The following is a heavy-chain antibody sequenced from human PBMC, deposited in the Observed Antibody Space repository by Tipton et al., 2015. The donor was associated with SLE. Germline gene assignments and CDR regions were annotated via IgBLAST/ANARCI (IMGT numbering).Heavy chain of an antibody. D-gene: IGHD3-3*02. CDR2: ISYDGSNK. Sequence: RSLRLSCAASGFTFSSYVMHWVRQAPGKGLEWVAAISYDGSNKYHADSVKGRFTISRDNSKNTLYLQMNSLGAEDTAVYYCASQLAFHYYGLDVWGQGTTVTVSS. V-gene: IGHV3-30*03. CDR1: GFTFSSYV. CDR3: ASQLAFHYYGLDV. J-gene: IGHJ6*02.